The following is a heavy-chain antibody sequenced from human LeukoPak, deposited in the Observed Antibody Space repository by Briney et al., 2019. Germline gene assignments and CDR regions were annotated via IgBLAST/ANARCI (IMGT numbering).Heavy chain of an antibody. J-gene: IGHJ4*02. CDR2: IKSKTDGGTT. Sequence: KPGGSLRLSCAPSGFPFCNPWMSWVRQAPGKGLGWVGCIKSKTDGGTTDYAAPVKGRFTISRDDSKNTLYLQMNSLETEDTAVYFCTTPQGSYWGQGTLVTVSS. CDR1: GFPFCNPW. CDR3: TTPQGSY. D-gene: IGHD3-10*01. V-gene: IGHV3-15*01.